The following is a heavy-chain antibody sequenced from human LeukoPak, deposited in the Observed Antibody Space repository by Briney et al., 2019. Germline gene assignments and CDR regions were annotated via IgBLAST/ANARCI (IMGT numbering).Heavy chain of an antibody. D-gene: IGHD3-16*01. Sequence: PGGSLRLSCAASGFTFSSYAMSWVRQAPGKGLEWVSAISGSGGAIFYADSVRGRFTISRDNSKNTLYLQMNSLRAEDTALYYCARDNDYTYNYFDYWGQGTLVTVSS. CDR3: ARDNDYTYNYFDY. CDR2: ISGSGGAI. J-gene: IGHJ4*02. CDR1: GFTFSSYA. V-gene: IGHV3-23*01.